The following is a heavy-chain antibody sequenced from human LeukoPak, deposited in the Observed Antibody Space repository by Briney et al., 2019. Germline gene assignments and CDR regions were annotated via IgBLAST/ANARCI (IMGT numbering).Heavy chain of an antibody. D-gene: IGHD2/OR15-2a*01. CDR2: IYYSGST. CDR3: ARSVLPPYYFDY. J-gene: IGHJ4*02. V-gene: IGHV4-59*01. Sequence: KPSETLSLSCTVPGGSISSYYWSWIRQPPGKGLEWIGYIYYSGSTNYNPSLKSRVTISVDTSKNQFSLKLSSVTAADTAVYYCARSVLPPYYFDYWGQGTLVTVSS. CDR1: GGSISSYY.